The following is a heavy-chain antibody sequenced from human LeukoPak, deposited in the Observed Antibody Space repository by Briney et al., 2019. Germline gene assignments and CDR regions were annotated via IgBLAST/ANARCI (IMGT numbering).Heavy chain of an antibody. D-gene: IGHD3-10*01. CDR2: INPNSGGT. Sequence: EASVKVSCKASGYTFTGYYMHWVRQAPGQGLEWMGWINPNSGGTNYAQKFQGRFTMTRDTSISTAYIELSRLRSDDTAVYYCARVSPNYYGSGSLDYWGQGTLVTVSS. CDR3: ARVSPNYYGSGSLDY. CDR1: GYTFTGYY. V-gene: IGHV1-2*02. J-gene: IGHJ4*02.